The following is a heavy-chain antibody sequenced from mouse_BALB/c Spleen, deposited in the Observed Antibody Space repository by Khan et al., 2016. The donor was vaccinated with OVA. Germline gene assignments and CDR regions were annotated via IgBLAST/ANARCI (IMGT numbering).Heavy chain of an antibody. CDR3: ARDSNFDY. J-gene: IGHJ2*01. CDR2: ISSGSSTI. CDR1: GFTFSRFG. Sequence: EVQRVEFGGGLVQPGGSRKLSCAASGFTFSRFGMHWVRQAPEKGLEWVAYISSGSSTIYYADTVKGRFTISRDNPKNTLFLQMTSLRSEDTAMYYCARDSNFDYWGQGTTLTVSS. V-gene: IGHV5-17*02.